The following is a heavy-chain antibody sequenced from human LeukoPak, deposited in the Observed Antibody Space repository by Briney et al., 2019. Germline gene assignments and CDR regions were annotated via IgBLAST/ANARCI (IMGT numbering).Heavy chain of an antibody. CDR3: ARGLGGASYYMDV. V-gene: IGHV4-4*07. J-gene: IGHJ6*03. D-gene: IGHD3-16*01. Sequence: SETLSLTCTVSGGSITSSYWNWIRQSAWKGLEWIGRVDTSGSTHYNPSLKGRATMSLDTSKNQFSLRLTSVTVADTAVYYCARGLGGASYYMDVWGRGTTVTVSS. CDR2: VDTSGST. CDR1: GGSITSSY.